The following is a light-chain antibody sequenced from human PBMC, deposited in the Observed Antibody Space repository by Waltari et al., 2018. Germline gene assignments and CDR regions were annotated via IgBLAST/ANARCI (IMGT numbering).Light chain of an antibody. J-gene: IGKJ1*01. CDR1: QSVLFSSSNKNY. V-gene: IGKV4-1*01. CDR2: WSS. Sequence: DIVMTQSPDSLAVSLGERATINCKSSQSVLFSSSNKNYLAWYQQKPGQPPKLLIYWSSTRESGVPDRFSGSGSGRDFTLTISSLQAEDVAVYYCQQYYSGRTFGQGTKVEIK. CDR3: QQYYSGRT.